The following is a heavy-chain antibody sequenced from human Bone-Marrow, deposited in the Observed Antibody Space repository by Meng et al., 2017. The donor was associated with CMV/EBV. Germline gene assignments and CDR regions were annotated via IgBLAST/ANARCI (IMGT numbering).Heavy chain of an antibody. J-gene: IGHJ4*02. CDR1: GFTFSSYG. D-gene: IGHD6-6*01. CDR2: IRYDGSNK. V-gene: IGHV3-30*02. CDR3: ARAADSSSAGPLG. Sequence: GESLKISCAASGFTFSSYGMHWVRQAPGKGLEWVAFIRYDGSNKYYADSVKGRFTISRDNSKNTLYLQMNSLRAEDTAVYYCARAADSSSAGPLGWGQGTLVTVSS.